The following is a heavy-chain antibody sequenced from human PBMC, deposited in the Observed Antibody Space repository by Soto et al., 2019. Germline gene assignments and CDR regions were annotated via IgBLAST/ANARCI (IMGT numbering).Heavy chain of an antibody. CDR2: IIPILGIA. CDR3: AREGGMAVAGRGDFDY. Sequence: QVQLVQSGAEVKKPGSSVKVSCKASGGTFSSYTISWVRQAPGQGLEWMGRIIPILGIANYAQKFQGRVTITADKSTSTAYMELSSLRSEDTAVYYCAREGGMAVAGRGDFDYWGQGTLVTVSS. J-gene: IGHJ4*02. V-gene: IGHV1-69*08. CDR1: GGTFSSYT. D-gene: IGHD6-19*01.